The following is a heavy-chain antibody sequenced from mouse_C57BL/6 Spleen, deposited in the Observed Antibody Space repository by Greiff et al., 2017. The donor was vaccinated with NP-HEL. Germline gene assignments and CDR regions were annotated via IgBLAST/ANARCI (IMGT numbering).Heavy chain of an antibody. D-gene: IGHD2-4*01. Sequence: QVQLQQPGTELVKPGASVKLSCKASGYTFTSYWMHWVKQRPGQGLEWIGNINPSNGGTNYNEKFKSKATLTVDKSSSTAYMQLSSLTSEDSAVYYCARPIYYDYDDVPLFDYWGQGTTLTVSS. V-gene: IGHV1-53*01. CDR1: GYTFTSYW. CDR2: INPSNGGT. J-gene: IGHJ2*01. CDR3: ARPIYYDYDDVPLFDY.